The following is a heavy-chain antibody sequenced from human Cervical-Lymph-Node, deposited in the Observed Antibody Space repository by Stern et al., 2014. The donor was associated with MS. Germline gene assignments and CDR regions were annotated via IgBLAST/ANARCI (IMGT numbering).Heavy chain of an antibody. CDR1: GFTFSHYW. CDR3: ARKTTAKN. J-gene: IGHJ4*02. Sequence: EVQLVESGGGLVQPGGSLRLSCAGSGFTFSHYWITWVRQAPGQGLEWVASINKDGSEKYYVDSLKGRFTISRDNAKNSLYLQMTSLRADDTAVYYCARKTTAKNWGQGTLVTVSP. CDR2: INKDGSEK. D-gene: IGHD4-17*01. V-gene: IGHV3-7*01.